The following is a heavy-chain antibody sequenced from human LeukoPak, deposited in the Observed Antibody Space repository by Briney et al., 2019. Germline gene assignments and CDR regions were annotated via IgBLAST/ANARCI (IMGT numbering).Heavy chain of an antibody. D-gene: IGHD2-2*01. V-gene: IGHV3-48*03. CDR2: ISSSGSTI. J-gene: IGHJ3*02. CDR1: GFTFSSYE. Sequence: PGGSLRLSCAASGFTFSSYEMNWVRQAPGKGLEWVSYISSSGSTIYYADSVKGRFTISRDNAKNSLYLQMNSLRAEDTAVYYCAGARWCSSTSCYFAAFDIWGQGTMVTVSS. CDR3: AGARWCSSTSCYFAAFDI.